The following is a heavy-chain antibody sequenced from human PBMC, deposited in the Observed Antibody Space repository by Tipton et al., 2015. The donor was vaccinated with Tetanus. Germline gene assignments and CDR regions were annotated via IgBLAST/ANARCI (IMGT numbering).Heavy chain of an antibody. CDR2: ISGSGGST. D-gene: IGHD1-26*01. CDR3: AKDVVVGATHLSYFDY. CDR1: GFTFSNYA. J-gene: IGHJ4*02. Sequence: SLRLSCAASGFTFSNYAMSWVRQAPGKGLECVSGISGSGGSTYYADSVRGRFTISRDNSKNTLYLQMNSLRAEDTAVYYCAKDVVVGATHLSYFDYWGQGTLVTVSS. V-gene: IGHV3-23*01.